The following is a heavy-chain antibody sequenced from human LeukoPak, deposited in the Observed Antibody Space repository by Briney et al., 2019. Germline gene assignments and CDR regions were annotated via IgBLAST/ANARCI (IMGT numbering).Heavy chain of an antibody. CDR3: ASKRSGYYSGFFDY. J-gene: IGHJ4*02. CDR2: IYYSGST. V-gene: IGHV4-39*01. Sequence: SATLSLTCTVSGGSISSSDYYWGWIRPPPGRGLEWIGSIYYSGSTYYSPSLKSRVTISVDTSKNQFSLKLSSLAAADTAVYYCASKRSGYYSGFFDYWGQGTLVTVSS. CDR1: GGSISSSDYY. D-gene: IGHD3-22*01.